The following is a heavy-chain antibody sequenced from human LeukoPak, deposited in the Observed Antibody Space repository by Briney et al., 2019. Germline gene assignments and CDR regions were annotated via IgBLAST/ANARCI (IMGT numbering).Heavy chain of an antibody. Sequence: SGGSLRLSCAASGFTFSSFAMSWVRQAPGKGLEWVSSISTSSSYIYYADSVKGRFTISRDNAKNSLYLQVNSLRAEDTAVYYCARDMGWSYSLDAFNVWGQGTMVTVSS. CDR3: ARDMGWSYSLDAFNV. D-gene: IGHD5-18*01. CDR1: GFTFSSFA. CDR2: ISTSSSYI. V-gene: IGHV3-21*01. J-gene: IGHJ3*01.